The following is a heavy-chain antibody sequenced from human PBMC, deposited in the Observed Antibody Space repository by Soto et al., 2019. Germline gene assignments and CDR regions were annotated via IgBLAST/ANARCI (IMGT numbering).Heavy chain of an antibody. CDR2: ISWDGGST. V-gene: IGHV3-43D*04. CDR3: AKEYPAEDYDLWSGFSPKKHYGMDV. Sequence: PWGSPLVSCATSVLTFDDYGMPWVRQAPGKGLDWVYVISWDGGSTYYADSVKGRFTISRDNSKNSLYLQMNSLRAEDTSLYYCAKEYPAEDYDLWSGFSPKKHYGMDVWGHGTTVTVSS. CDR1: VLTFDDYG. D-gene: IGHD3-3*01. J-gene: IGHJ6*01.